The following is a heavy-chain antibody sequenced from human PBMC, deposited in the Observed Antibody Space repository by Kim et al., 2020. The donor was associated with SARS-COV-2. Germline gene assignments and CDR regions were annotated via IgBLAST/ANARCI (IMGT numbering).Heavy chain of an antibody. Sequence: SETLSLTCTVSGGSISSYYWSWIRQPPGKGLEWIGYIYYSGSTNYNPSLKSRVTISVDTSKNQFSLKLSSVTAADTAVYYCAREGIAAAGNGEGDYYYGMDVWGQGTTVTVSS. D-gene: IGHD6-13*01. V-gene: IGHV4-59*01. J-gene: IGHJ6*02. CDR1: GGSISSYY. CDR2: IYYSGST. CDR3: AREGIAAAGNGEGDYYYGMDV.